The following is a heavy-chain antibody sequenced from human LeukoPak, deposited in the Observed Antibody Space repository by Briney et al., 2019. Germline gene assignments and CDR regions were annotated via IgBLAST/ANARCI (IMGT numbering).Heavy chain of an antibody. CDR2: ISVHKGNT. V-gene: IGHV1-18*01. CDR1: GYTFTSYG. D-gene: IGHD6-6*01. Sequence: GASVKVSCKASGYTFTSYGISWVRQAPGQGLEWMGWISVHKGNTNYAQNVQGRITMTTDKFTDTAYMELRSLRSDDTAVYYCARVGIEYSSSPGDYWGQGTLVTVSS. CDR3: ARVGIEYSSSPGDY. J-gene: IGHJ4*02.